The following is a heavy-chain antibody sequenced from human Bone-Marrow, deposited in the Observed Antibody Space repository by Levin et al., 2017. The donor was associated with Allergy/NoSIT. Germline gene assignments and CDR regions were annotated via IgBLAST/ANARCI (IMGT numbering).Heavy chain of an antibody. Sequence: GGSLRLSCAASGFTFDAYAMHWVRHAPGKGLEWVSGISRISGSIGYADSVKGRFTISRDNAKNSLYLQMNSLKAEDTALYYCAKYKGTTDPDWYSDLWGRGTLVTVSS. D-gene: IGHD1-1*01. J-gene: IGHJ2*01. V-gene: IGHV3-9*01. CDR2: ISRISGSI. CDR3: AKYKGTTDPDWYSDL. CDR1: GFTFDAYA.